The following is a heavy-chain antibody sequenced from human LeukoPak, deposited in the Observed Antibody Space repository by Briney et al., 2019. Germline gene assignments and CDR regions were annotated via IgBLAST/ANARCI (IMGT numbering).Heavy chain of an antibody. CDR3: ATSAKGIAVAGIRAFDI. Sequence: ASVKVSCKVSGYTLTELSMHWVRQAPGKGLEWMGGFDPEDGETIYAQKFQGRVTMTEDTSTDTAYMELSSLRSEDTAVYYCATSAKGIAVAGIRAFDIWGQGTMVTVSS. D-gene: IGHD6-19*01. CDR1: GYTLTELS. CDR2: FDPEDGET. J-gene: IGHJ3*02. V-gene: IGHV1-24*01.